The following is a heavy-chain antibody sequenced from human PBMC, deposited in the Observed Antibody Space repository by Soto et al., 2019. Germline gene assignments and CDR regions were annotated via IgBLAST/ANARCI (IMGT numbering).Heavy chain of an antibody. D-gene: IGHD2-15*01. Sequence: PGGSLRLSCAASGFTFSSYSMNWVRQAPGKGLEWVSSISSSSSYIYYADSVKGRFTISRDNAKNSLYLQMNSLRAEDTAVYYCARSAVVAAVSVNWFDPWGQGTLVTVSS. V-gene: IGHV3-21*01. CDR2: ISSSSSYI. CDR1: GFTFSSYS. CDR3: ARSAVVAAVSVNWFDP. J-gene: IGHJ5*02.